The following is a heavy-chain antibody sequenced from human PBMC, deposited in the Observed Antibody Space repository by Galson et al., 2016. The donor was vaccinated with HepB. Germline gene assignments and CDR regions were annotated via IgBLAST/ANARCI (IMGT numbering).Heavy chain of an antibody. Sequence: SLRLSCAASGFTFSYYSMHWVRQAPGRGLEWVAVISYDGNNEYYADSVKGRFTIFRDTSKNTLYLQMNSLRAEDTAVYYCARDKPRPRVVGNYFDYWGQGTLVTVAS. D-gene: IGHD2-2*01. V-gene: IGHV3-30-3*01. CDR1: GFTFSYYS. CDR3: ARDKPRPRVVGNYFDY. CDR2: ISYDGNNE. J-gene: IGHJ4*02.